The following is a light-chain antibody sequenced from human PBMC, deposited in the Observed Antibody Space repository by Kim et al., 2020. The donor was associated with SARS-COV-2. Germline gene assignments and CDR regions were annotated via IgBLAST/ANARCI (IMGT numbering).Light chain of an antibody. V-gene: IGLV1-40*01. J-gene: IGLJ2*01. CDR2: ANT. CDR1: SSNIGAGYD. Sequence: QPVLTQPPSVSGAPGQRVTISCTGSSSNIGAGYDVHWYQQLPGAAPKLLIYANTNRPSGVPDRFSGSKSGTSASLAITGLQAEDESDYYCQSYDIRMSGSIFGGGTQLTVL. CDR3: QSYDIRMSGSI.